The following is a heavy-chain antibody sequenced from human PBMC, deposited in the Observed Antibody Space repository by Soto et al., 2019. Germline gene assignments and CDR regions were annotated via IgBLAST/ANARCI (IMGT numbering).Heavy chain of an antibody. Sequence: GGSLRLSCEGSGFIFSASTMHWVRQASGKGLEWVGHIGSKANNYATTYAPSLKGRFTISRDDSKNTAYLQMNSLKTEDTAVYYRAGSIGNNWFDSWGQGTLVTVSS. CDR2: IGSKANNYAT. V-gene: IGHV3-73*01. D-gene: IGHD1-26*01. J-gene: IGHJ5*01. CDR3: AGSIGNNWFDS. CDR1: GFIFSAST.